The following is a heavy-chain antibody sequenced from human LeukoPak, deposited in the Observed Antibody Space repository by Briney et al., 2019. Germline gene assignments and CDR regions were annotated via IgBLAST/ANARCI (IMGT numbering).Heavy chain of an antibody. CDR3: ARGDDRDGYRLFDY. CDR1: GGTFSSYA. Sequence: ASVKVSCKASGGTFSSYAISWVRQAPGQGLEWMGGIIPIFGTANYAQKFQGRVTITTDESTSTAYMELSSLRSEDTAVYYCARGDDRDGYRLFDYWAREPWSPSPQ. D-gene: IGHD5-24*01. J-gene: IGHJ4*02. CDR2: IIPIFGTA. V-gene: IGHV1-69*05.